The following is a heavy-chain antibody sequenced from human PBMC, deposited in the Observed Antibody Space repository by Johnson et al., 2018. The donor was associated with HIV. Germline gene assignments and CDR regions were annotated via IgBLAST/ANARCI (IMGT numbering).Heavy chain of an antibody. CDR1: GFTFSSYD. CDR3: VRWGSGWSAFDV. Sequence: VQLVESGGGVVQPGRSLRLSCAASGFTFSSYDMHWVRQATGKGLEWVSAIGTAGDTYYPGSVKGRFTISRENAKNSLYLQMNSLSPEDRAVYYCVRWGSGWSAFDVWGQGTMVTVSS. J-gene: IGHJ3*01. V-gene: IGHV3-13*01. CDR2: IGTAGDT. D-gene: IGHD6-19*01.